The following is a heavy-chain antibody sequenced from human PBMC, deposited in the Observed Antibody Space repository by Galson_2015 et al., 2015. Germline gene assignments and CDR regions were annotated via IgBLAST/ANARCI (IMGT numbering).Heavy chain of an antibody. J-gene: IGHJ4*02. D-gene: IGHD5-24*01. CDR3: VRGAGWLLDS. Sequence: SLRLSCAASGFTFSSHWMNWVRQAPGKGLEWVALIRGDGTEKHYVDSVKGRFTISRDNAKNSLYLQMKSLRAEDTAVYYCVRGAGWLLDSWGQETLVTVSS. V-gene: IGHV3-7*01. CDR2: IRGDGTEK. CDR1: GFTFSSHW.